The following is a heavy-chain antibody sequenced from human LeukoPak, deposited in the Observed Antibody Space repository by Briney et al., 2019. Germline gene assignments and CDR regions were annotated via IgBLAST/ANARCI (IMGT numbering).Heavy chain of an antibody. Sequence: SETLSLTCTVSGGSISSYYWSWIRQPPGKGLEWIGYFYYSGSTNYNPSLKSRVTISVDTSKNQFSLKLSSVTAADTAVYYCASTPPYYYDSSGYPSYWYFDLWGRGTLVTVSS. CDR3: ASTPPYYYDSSGYPSYWYFDL. CDR2: FYYSGST. J-gene: IGHJ2*01. CDR1: GGSISSYY. D-gene: IGHD3-22*01. V-gene: IGHV4-59*01.